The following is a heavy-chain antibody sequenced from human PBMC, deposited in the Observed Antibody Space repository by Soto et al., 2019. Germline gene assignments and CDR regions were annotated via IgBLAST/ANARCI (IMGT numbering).Heavy chain of an antibody. CDR1: GFTFSSYA. D-gene: IGHD4-17*01. Sequence: GGSLRLSCAASGFTFSSYAMSWVRQAPGKGLEWVSAISGSGGSTYYADSVKGRFTISRDNSKNTLYLQMNSLRAEDTAVYYCAKRTQGATTVTTWYFDLWGRGTLVTVSS. V-gene: IGHV3-23*01. CDR2: ISGSGGST. J-gene: IGHJ2*01. CDR3: AKRTQGATTVTTWYFDL.